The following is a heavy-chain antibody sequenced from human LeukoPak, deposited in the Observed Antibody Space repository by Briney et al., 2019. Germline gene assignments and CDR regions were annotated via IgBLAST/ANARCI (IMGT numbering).Heavy chain of an antibody. CDR1: GGSISSGGYS. Sequence: SQTLSLTCAVSGGSISSGGYSWSWIRQPPGKGLEWIGYIYHSGSTYYNPSLKSRVTISVDRSKNQFSLKLSSVTAADTAVYYSARGDDILTGYQNWGQGTLVTVSS. D-gene: IGHD3-9*01. J-gene: IGHJ4*02. CDR2: IYHSGST. V-gene: IGHV4-30-2*01. CDR3: ARGDDILTGYQN.